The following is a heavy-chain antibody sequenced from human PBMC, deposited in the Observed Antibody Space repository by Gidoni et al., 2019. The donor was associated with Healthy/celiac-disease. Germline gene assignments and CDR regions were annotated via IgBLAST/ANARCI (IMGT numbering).Heavy chain of an antibody. CDR1: GFTFSSYG. J-gene: IGHJ4*02. V-gene: IGHV3-30*03. D-gene: IGHD6-13*01. CDR2: ISYDGSNK. CDR3: AISYSSSWYAVDY. Sequence: QVQLVESGGGVVQPGRSLRLSCEASGFTFSSYGMHWVRQAPGKGLEWVAVISYDGSNKYYADSVKGRFTISRDNSKNTLYLQMNSLRAEDTAVYYCAISYSSSWYAVDYWGQGTLVTVSS.